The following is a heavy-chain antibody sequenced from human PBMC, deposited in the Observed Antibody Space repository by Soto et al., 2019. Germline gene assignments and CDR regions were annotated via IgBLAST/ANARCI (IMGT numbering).Heavy chain of an antibody. CDR3: ARTTSSFDY. V-gene: IGHV4-39*01. Sequence: QLQLQESGPGLVKPSEPLSLTCTVSGGSISSSSYYWGWIRQPPGKGLEWIGRIYYSGSTYYNPSLKSRVTISVDTSKTQFSLKLSSVTAADTAVYYCARTTSSFDYWGQGTLVTVSS. D-gene: IGHD2-2*01. J-gene: IGHJ4*02. CDR2: IYYSGST. CDR1: GGSISSSSYY.